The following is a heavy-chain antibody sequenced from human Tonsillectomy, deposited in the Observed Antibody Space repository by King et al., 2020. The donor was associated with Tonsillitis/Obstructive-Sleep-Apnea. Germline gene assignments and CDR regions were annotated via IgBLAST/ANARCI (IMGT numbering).Heavy chain of an antibody. CDR1: GSTFSNAW. Sequence: VQLVESGGGLVKPGGSLRLSCAASGSTFSNAWMNWVRQAPGKGLEWVGRIKSKTDGGTKDYAAPVKGRFTIPKDDSKNTLYLQMNSLKIEDSAVYYCITDGIAAAGRVYGGQGTLVTVSS. J-gene: IGHJ4*02. V-gene: IGHV3-15*07. CDR3: ITDGIAAAGRVY. CDR2: IKSKTDGGTK. D-gene: IGHD6-13*01.